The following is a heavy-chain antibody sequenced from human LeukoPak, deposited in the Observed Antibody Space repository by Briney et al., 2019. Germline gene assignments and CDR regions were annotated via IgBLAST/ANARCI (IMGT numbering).Heavy chain of an antibody. V-gene: IGHV4-59*01. CDR1: GGSISSYY. Sequence: PSETLSLTCTVSGGSISSYYWSWIRQPPGKGLEWIGYIYYSGSTNYNPSLKSRVTISVDTSKNQFSLKLSSVTAADTAMYYCARAGIAAAGPDYWGQGTLVTVSS. CDR3: ARAGIAAAGPDY. CDR2: IYYSGST. J-gene: IGHJ4*02. D-gene: IGHD6-13*01.